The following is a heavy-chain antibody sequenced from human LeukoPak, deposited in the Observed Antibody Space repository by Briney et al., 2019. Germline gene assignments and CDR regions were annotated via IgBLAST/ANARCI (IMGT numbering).Heavy chain of an antibody. V-gene: IGHV5-51*01. CDR2: IYPGDSDT. Sequence: GESLKISCKGSGYSFISYWIGWVRQMPGKGLEWMGIIYPGDSDTRYRPSFQGQVTISADKSISTAYLQWSSLKASDTAMYYCARVPYRSMVYVFDYWGQGTLVTVSS. D-gene: IGHD3-10*01. J-gene: IGHJ4*02. CDR3: ARVPYRSMVYVFDY. CDR1: GYSFISYW.